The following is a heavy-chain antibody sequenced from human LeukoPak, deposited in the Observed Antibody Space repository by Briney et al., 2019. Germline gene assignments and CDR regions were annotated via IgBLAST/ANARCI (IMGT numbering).Heavy chain of an antibody. J-gene: IGHJ4*02. CDR3: AKATDSSGYSPFDY. CDR1: GFTFGDYA. V-gene: IGHV3-9*01. D-gene: IGHD3-22*01. Sequence: GRSLRLSCTASGFTFGDYAMSWVRQAPGKGLEWVSGISWNSGSIGYADSVKGRFTISRDNAKNSLYLQMNSLRAEDTALYYCAKATDSSGYSPFDYWGQGTLVTVSS. CDR2: ISWNSGSI.